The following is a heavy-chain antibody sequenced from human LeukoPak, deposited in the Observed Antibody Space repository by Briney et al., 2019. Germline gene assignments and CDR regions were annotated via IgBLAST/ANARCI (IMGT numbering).Heavy chain of an antibody. J-gene: IGHJ6*02. CDR3: ARSGIIAAAAYRGMDV. CDR1: GSTVSSTY. Sequence: GGSLRLSCAASGSTVSSTYMSWVRQAPGKGLEWVSVIYSGGSTYYADSVKGRFTISRDNSKSTLYLQMNSLRAEDTAVYFCARSGIIAAAAYRGMDVWGQGTTVTVSS. CDR2: IYSGGST. D-gene: IGHD6-13*01. V-gene: IGHV3-66*01.